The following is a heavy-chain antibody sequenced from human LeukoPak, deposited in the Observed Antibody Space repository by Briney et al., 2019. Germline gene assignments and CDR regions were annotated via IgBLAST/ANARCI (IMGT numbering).Heavy chain of an antibody. CDR1: GGSISSYY. D-gene: IGHD3-9*01. V-gene: IGHV4-4*07. Sequence: SSETLSLTCTVSGGSISSYYWSWIRQPAGKGLEWIGRIYTSGSTNYNPSLKSRVTISVDTSKNQFSLKLGSVTAADTAVYYCAREYDILTGSLGYWGQGTLVTVSS. CDR3: AREYDILTGSLGY. CDR2: IYTSGST. J-gene: IGHJ4*02.